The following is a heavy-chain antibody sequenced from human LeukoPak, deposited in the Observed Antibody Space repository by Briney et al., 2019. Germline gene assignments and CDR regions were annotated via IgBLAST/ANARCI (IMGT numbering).Heavy chain of an antibody. D-gene: IGHD1-26*01. J-gene: IGHJ4*02. CDR2: ISSSSSTI. Sequence: GGSLRLSCAASGFTFRDYSMNWVRQAPGKGLEWVSYISSSSSTIYYADSVKGRFTISRDNAKNSLYLQMNSLRAEDTAVYYCARGSLSMIDYWGQGTLVTVSS. V-gene: IGHV3-48*04. CDR1: GFTFRDYS. CDR3: ARGSLSMIDY.